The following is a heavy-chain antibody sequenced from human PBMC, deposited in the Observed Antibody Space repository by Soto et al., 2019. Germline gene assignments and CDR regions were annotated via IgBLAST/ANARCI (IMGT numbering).Heavy chain of an antibody. CDR1: GGSISSSSYY. V-gene: IGHV4-39*01. D-gene: IGHD6-13*01. J-gene: IGHJ5*02. Sequence: PSETLSLTCTVSGGSISSSSYYWGWIRQPPGKGLYWIGSIYYSGSTYYNPSLKSRVTISVDTSKNQFSLKLSSVTAADTAVYYCARHEGIAAAGNWFDPWGQGTLVTVSS. CDR3: ARHEGIAAAGNWFDP. CDR2: IYYSGST.